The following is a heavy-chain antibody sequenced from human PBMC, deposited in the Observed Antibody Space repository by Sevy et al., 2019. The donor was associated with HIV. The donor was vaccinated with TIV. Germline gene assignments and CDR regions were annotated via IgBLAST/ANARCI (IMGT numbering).Heavy chain of an antibody. CDR3: ARDLGEGLRLGGDYYYYGMDV. J-gene: IGHJ6*02. CDR2: IYYSGST. V-gene: IGHV4-59*13. D-gene: IGHD5-12*01. Sequence: SETLSLTCTVSGGSISSYYWSWIRQPPGKGLEWIGYIYYSGSTNYNPSLKSRVTISVDTSKNQFSLKLSSVTAADTDVYYCARDLGEGLRLGGDYYYYGMDVWGQGTKVTVSS. CDR1: GGSISSYY.